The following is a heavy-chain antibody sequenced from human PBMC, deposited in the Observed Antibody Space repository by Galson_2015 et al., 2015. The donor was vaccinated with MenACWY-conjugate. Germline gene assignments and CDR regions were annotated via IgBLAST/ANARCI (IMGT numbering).Heavy chain of an antibody. V-gene: IGHV6-1*01. Sequence: CAISGDSVSSHSAAWNWIRQSPSRGLEWLGRTYYRSKWYNDYAVSVKGRITINPDTSKNQFSLQLNSVTPEDTAVYYCARERDIVVLPGFDPWGQGTLVTVSS. CDR1: GDSVSSHSAA. D-gene: IGHD2-2*01. J-gene: IGHJ5*02. CDR2: TYYRSKWYN. CDR3: ARERDIVVLPGFDP.